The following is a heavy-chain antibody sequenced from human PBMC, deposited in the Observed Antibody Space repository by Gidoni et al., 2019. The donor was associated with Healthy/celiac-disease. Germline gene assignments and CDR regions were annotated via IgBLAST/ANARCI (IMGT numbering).Heavy chain of an antibody. V-gene: IGHV4-61*02. D-gene: IGHD6-19*01. Sequence: QVQLQESGPGLVKPSQTLSLTCTVSGGSISSGSYYWSWIRQPAGKGLEWIGRIYTSGSTNYNPSLKSRVTISVDTSKNQFSLKLSSVTAADTAVYYCAREIGGSSSGWKDPIDYWGQGTLVTVSS. CDR3: AREIGGSSSGWKDPIDY. CDR2: IYTSGST. CDR1: GGSISSGSYY. J-gene: IGHJ4*02.